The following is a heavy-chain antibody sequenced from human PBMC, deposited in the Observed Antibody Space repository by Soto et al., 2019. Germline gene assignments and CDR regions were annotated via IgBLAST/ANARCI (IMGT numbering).Heavy chain of an antibody. CDR1: GFTFSSYG. J-gene: IGHJ6*02. D-gene: IGHD6-6*01. Sequence: GGSLRLSCAASGFTFSSYGMHWVRQAPGKGLEWVALISYDGSNKYYVDSVKGRFTISRDNSKNTLYLQMNSLRAEDTAVYYCARVPAISSSPYYYYYGTDVWGQGTTVTVSS. CDR2: ISYDGSNK. CDR3: ARVPAISSSPYYYYYGTDV. V-gene: IGHV3-30*03.